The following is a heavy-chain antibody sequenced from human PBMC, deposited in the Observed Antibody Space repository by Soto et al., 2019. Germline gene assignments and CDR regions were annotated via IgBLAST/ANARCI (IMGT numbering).Heavy chain of an antibody. V-gene: IGHV4-4*07. CDR2: IHTTDGT. CDR3: ARALSSAAGLYFGF. J-gene: IGHJ4*02. Sequence: SETLSLTCTASGGSISSYYWSWIRQPAGKGMEWIGRIHTTDGTNYNPSLKSRVTMSIDTSNNQFSLKLSSLTAADTAVYYCARALSSAAGLYFGFWGQGTLVTVSS. CDR1: GGSISSYY. D-gene: IGHD6-13*01.